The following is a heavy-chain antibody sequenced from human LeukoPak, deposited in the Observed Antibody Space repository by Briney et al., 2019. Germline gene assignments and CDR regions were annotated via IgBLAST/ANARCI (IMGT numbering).Heavy chain of an antibody. Sequence: GGSLRLSCAASGFTFSSYAMSWVRQAPGKGLEWVSAISGSGGSTYYADSVKGRFTISRDNSKNMLYLQMNSLRAEDTAVYYCAKSITMVRGVISIWGQGTMVTVSS. CDR3: AKSITMVRGVISI. CDR2: ISGSGGST. V-gene: IGHV3-23*01. CDR1: GFTFSSYA. J-gene: IGHJ3*02. D-gene: IGHD3-10*01.